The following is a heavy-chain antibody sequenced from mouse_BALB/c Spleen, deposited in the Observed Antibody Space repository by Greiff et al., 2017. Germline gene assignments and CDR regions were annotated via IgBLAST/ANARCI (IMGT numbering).Heavy chain of an antibody. Sequence: VMLVESGAELARPGASVKLSCKASGYTFTSYWMQWVKQRPGQGLEWIGAIYPGDGDTRYTQKFKGKATLTADKSSSTAYMQLSSLASEDSAVYYCARRRSHYAMDYWGQGTSVTVSS. CDR2: IYPGDGDT. J-gene: IGHJ4*01. V-gene: IGHV1-87*01. CDR1: GYTFTSYW. CDR3: ARRRSHYAMDY.